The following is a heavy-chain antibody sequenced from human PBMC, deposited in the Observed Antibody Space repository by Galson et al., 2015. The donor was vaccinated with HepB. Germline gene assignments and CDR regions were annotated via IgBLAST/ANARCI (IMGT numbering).Heavy chain of an antibody. CDR3: ARGRRVFGVVSAYWYFDL. Sequence: SLRLSCAASGFTFNSYDMHWVRQAPGKGLEWVSAIGTAGDTYYSGSVKGRFTTSRENAKNSLYLQMNNLRAGDTAVYYCARGRRVFGVVSAYWYFDLWGRGTLVTVSS. CDR2: IGTAGDT. CDR1: GFTFNSYD. J-gene: IGHJ2*01. V-gene: IGHV3-13*01. D-gene: IGHD3-3*01.